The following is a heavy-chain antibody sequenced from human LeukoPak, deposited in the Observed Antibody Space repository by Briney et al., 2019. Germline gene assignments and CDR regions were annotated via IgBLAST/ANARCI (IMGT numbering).Heavy chain of an antibody. CDR3: AKDIGELLPSMDAFDI. V-gene: IGHV3-9*01. D-gene: IGHD3-10*01. Sequence: GRSLRLSCAASGFTFDDYAMHWVRQAPGKGLEWVSGISWNSGSIGYADSVKGRFTISRDNAKNSLYLQMNSLRAEDTALYYCAKDIGELLPSMDAFDIWGQGTMVTVSS. CDR1: GFTFDDYA. CDR2: ISWNSGSI. J-gene: IGHJ3*02.